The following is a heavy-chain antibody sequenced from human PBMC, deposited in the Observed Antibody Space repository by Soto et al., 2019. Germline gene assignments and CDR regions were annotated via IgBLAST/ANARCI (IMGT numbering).Heavy chain of an antibody. D-gene: IGHD3-3*01. J-gene: IGHJ6*03. V-gene: IGHV4-59*01. CDR2: IYYSGST. CDR3: ARVTYYDFWSGYYTPVGSLDYYYYYMDV. Sequence: PSETLSLTCTVSGGSISSYYWSWIRQPPGKGLEWIGYIYYSGSTNYNPSLKSRVTISVDTSKNQFSLKLSSGTAADTAVYYCARVTYYDFWSGYYTPVGSLDYYYYYMDVWGKGTTVTVSS. CDR1: GGSISSYY.